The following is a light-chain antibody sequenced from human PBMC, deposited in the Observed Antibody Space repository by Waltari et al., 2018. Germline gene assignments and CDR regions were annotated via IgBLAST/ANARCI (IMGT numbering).Light chain of an antibody. CDR1: SSDVGGYNY. J-gene: IGLJ1*01. Sequence: QSALTQPRSVSGSPGQSVAISYTGTSSDVGGYNYVSWYQQHPGKAPKLMIYDVAERPSGVPVRFSGSKSGNTASLTVSGLQAEDEADYYCCSFAAGDAYVFGTGTKVSVL. V-gene: IGLV2-11*01. CDR2: DVA. CDR3: CSFAAGDAYV.